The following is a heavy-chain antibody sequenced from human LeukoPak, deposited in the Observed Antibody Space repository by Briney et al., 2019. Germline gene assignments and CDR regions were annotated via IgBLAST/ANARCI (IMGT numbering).Heavy chain of an antibody. CDR3: AKAAVHDSSGYYY. D-gene: IGHD3-22*01. J-gene: IGHJ4*02. V-gene: IGHV3-23*01. CDR1: GFTFSSYA. CDR2: ISGSGGST. Sequence: GGSLRLSCAASGFTFSSYAMSWVRQAPGKGREWVSVISGSGGSTYYADSVKGRFTISRDNSKNTLYLQMNSLRAEDTAVYYCAKAAVHDSSGYYYWGQGTLVTVSS.